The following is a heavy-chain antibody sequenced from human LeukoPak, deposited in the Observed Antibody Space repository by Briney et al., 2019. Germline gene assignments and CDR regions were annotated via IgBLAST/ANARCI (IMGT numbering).Heavy chain of an antibody. CDR2: ISGSGGST. J-gene: IGHJ4*02. CDR1: GFTFSSYA. CDR3: ATAPPTWYSSSSGRGY. D-gene: IGHD6-6*01. Sequence: GGSLRLSCAASGFTFSSYAMSWVRQAPGKGLEWVSAISGSGGSTYYADSVKGRFTISRDNAKNSLYLQMNSLRAEDTAVYYCATAPPTWYSSSSGRGYWGQGTLVTVSS. V-gene: IGHV3-23*01.